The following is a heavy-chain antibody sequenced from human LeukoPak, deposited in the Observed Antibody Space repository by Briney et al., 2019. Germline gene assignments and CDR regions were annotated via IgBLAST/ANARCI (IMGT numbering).Heavy chain of an antibody. J-gene: IGHJ5*02. Sequence: ASVKVSCKSSGYTFTSYYMRWVRQAPGQGLDWMGIINPSAGSTTYAQKFQGRVTMTRDTSTSTVYMELSSLRSDDTAVYYCALNLVKIAVAPTPWGQGTLVTVSS. CDR1: GYTFTSYY. CDR3: ALNLVKIAVAPTP. D-gene: IGHD6-19*01. CDR2: INPSAGST. V-gene: IGHV1-46*01.